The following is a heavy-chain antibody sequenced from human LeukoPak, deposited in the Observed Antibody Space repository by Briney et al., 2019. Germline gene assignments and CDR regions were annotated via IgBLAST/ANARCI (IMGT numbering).Heavy chain of an antibody. Sequence: GGSLRLSCAVSGFTFSSYWINWVRQAPGKGLEWVGCITTKGHNNAHAHGASGKGRLTVSRDDSKNTAYLQMNSLNTEYTALYYCTTYISGHYWGQGTLVTVSS. CDR1: GFTFSSYW. CDR2: ITTKGHNNAH. V-gene: IGHV3-73*01. J-gene: IGHJ4*02. CDR3: TTYISGHY. D-gene: IGHD6-19*01.